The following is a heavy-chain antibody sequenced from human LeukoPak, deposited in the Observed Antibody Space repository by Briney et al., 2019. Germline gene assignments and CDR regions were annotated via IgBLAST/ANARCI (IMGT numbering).Heavy chain of an antibody. CDR1: GFTFSSYA. Sequence: GGSLRLSCAASGFTFSSYAMNWVRQAPGKGLEWVSTISGSGGSTYYADSVKGRFTISRDNSKNTLYLQMISLRAEDTAVYYCAKDGGYDYYYYGMDVWGQGTTVTVSS. CDR2: ISGSGGST. CDR3: AKDGGYDYYYYGMDV. D-gene: IGHD5-12*01. V-gene: IGHV3-23*01. J-gene: IGHJ6*02.